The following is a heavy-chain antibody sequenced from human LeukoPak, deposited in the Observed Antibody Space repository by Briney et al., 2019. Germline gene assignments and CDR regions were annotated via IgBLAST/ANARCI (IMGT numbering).Heavy chain of an antibody. CDR2: ISDSGGST. J-gene: IGHJ4*02. CDR1: GFSFSSSA. Sequence: GGSLRLSCAASGFSFSSSAMSWVRQAPGKGLEWVSVISDSGGSTYYVDSVKGRFTISRDNSKNTLYLQMNSLRAEDTAVYYCAKCSIPAALYYFDYWGQGTLVTVSS. V-gene: IGHV3-23*01. CDR3: AKCSIPAALYYFDY. D-gene: IGHD2-2*01.